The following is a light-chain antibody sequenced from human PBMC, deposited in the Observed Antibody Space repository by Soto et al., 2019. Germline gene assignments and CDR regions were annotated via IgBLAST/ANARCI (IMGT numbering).Light chain of an antibody. V-gene: IGKV1-5*01. CDR3: QQYNTYQGT. Sequence: DIQMTQSPSTLSASVGDRVTITCRASQSISSWLAWYQQKPGKAPKLLIYDASSLESGVPSRFSGSGYGTEFTLTISSLQPDDFGSYYCQQYNTYQGTFGPGTKVDIK. J-gene: IGKJ1*01. CDR1: QSISSW. CDR2: DAS.